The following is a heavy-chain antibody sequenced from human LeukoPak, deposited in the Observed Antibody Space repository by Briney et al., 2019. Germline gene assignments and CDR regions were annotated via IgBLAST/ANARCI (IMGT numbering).Heavy chain of an antibody. D-gene: IGHD4-23*01. CDR3: ARDRWGPLPWFDP. V-gene: IGHV3-74*01. CDR2: INSDGSST. Sequence: PGGSLRLSCAASGFTFSSYWMHWVRQAPGKGLVWVSHINSDGSSTSYADSVKGRFTISRDSAKNTLYLQMNSLRAEDTAVYYCARDRWGPLPWFDPWGQGTLVTVSS. J-gene: IGHJ5*02. CDR1: GFTFSSYW.